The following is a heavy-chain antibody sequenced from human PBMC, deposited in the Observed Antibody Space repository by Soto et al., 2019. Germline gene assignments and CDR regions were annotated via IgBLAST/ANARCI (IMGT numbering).Heavy chain of an antibody. V-gene: IGHV3-30-3*01. CDR2: ISYDGSNK. D-gene: IGHD6-6*01. Sequence: GGSLRLSCAASGFTFSSYAMHWVRQAPGKGLEWVAVISYDGSNKYYADSVKGRFTISRDNSKNTLYLQMNSLRAEDTAVYYCARSSYSSSSSPMDVWGQGTTVTVSS. CDR1: GFTFSSYA. J-gene: IGHJ6*02. CDR3: ARSSYSSSSSPMDV.